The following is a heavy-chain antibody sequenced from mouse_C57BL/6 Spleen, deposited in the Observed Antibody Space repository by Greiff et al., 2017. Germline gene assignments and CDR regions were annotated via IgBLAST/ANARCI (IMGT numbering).Heavy chain of an antibody. D-gene: IGHD1-1*01. CDR2: IYPGDGDT. CDR3: ARAIIATVVATREYFDV. V-gene: IGHV1-82*01. J-gene: IGHJ1*03. Sequence: VQLQQSGPELVKPGASVKISCKASGYAFSSSWMNWVKQRPGKGLEWIGRIYPGDGDTNYNRKFKGKATLTADKSSSTAYMQLSSLTSEDSAVYFCARAIIATVVATREYFDVWGTGTTVTVSS. CDR1: GYAFSSSW.